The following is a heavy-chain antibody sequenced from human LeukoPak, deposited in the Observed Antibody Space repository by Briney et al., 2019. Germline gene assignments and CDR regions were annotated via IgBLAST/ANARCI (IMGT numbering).Heavy chain of an antibody. D-gene: IGHD5-18*01. CDR3: ARHPERYSYFDY. V-gene: IGHV4-39*01. Sequence: SETLSLTCTVSGGSISSSSYYWGWILQPPGKGLEWIGSIYYTGSAYYNPSLKSRVTMSVDTSKNQFSLRLSSVTAADTAVYSCARHPERYSYFDYWGQGTLVTVSS. CDR2: IYYTGSA. J-gene: IGHJ4*02. CDR1: GGSISSSSYY.